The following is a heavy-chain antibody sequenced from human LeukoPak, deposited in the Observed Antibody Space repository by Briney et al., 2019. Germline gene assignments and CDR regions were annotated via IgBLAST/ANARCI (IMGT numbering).Heavy chain of an antibody. J-gene: IGHJ6*03. CDR3: ARPYSSGWYSSNYYYYMDV. V-gene: IGHV1-18*01. CDR1: GYTFTSYG. CDR2: ISAYNGNT. D-gene: IGHD6-19*01. Sequence: ASVQVSCKASGYTFTSYGISWVRQAPGQGLEWMGCISAYNGNTNYAQKLQGRVTMTTDTSTSTAYMELRSLRSDDTAVYYCARPYSSGWYSSNYYYYMDVWGKGTTVTVSS.